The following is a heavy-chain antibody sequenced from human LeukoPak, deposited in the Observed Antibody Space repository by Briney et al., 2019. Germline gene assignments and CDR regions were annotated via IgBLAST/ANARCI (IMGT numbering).Heavy chain of an antibody. V-gene: IGHV1-69*04. CDR2: IIPILGTA. D-gene: IGHD5-12*01. Sequence: SVKVSCKASGGTFSSYAISWVRQAPGQGLEWMGRIIPILGTANYAQKFQGRVTITADKSTSTAYMELSSLRSEDTAVYYCASESNIVATIRYFDYWGQGTLVTVSS. J-gene: IGHJ4*02. CDR1: GGTFSSYA. CDR3: ASESNIVATIRYFDY.